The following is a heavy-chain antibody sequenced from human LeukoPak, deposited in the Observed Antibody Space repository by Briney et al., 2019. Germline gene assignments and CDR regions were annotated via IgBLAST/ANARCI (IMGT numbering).Heavy chain of an antibody. Sequence: RPSETLSLTCTVSGGSISSYYWSWIRQPPGKGLEWIGYIYYSGSTNYNPSLKSRVTISVDMSKNQFSLKLSSVTAADTAVYYCARRGLYYCSSTSCHSDYWGQGTLVTVSS. CDR2: IYYSGST. J-gene: IGHJ4*02. D-gene: IGHD2-2*01. V-gene: IGHV4-59*08. CDR3: ARRGLYYCSSTSCHSDY. CDR1: GGSISSYY.